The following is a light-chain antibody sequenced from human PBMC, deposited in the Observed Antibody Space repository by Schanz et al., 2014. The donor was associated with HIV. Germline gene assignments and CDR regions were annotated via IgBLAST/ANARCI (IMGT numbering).Light chain of an antibody. Sequence: SYELTQPPSVSVAPGETARMTCGGNNLGSKSVHWYRQKPGQAPVLVIYYDTDRPSGIPERFSGSNSGQTAILTMNWVEAGDEADYYCQVWESSTDVVFGGGTKLTVL. V-gene: IGLV3-21*01. CDR1: NLGSKS. J-gene: IGLJ2*01. CDR3: QVWESSTDVV. CDR2: YDT.